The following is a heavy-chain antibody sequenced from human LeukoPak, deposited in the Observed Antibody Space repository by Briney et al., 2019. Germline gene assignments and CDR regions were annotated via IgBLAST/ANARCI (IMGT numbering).Heavy chain of an antibody. J-gene: IGHJ6*02. Sequence: AETLSLTCTVSVGSISIYYWSWIRQPPGKGLEGIGYIYYRGSTNYNPSRESRVTISVDTSKNQFSLKLRSVTAEDTAVHYCARASSTFYYGMHVWGQGPTVTASS. D-gene: IGHD3-16*01. CDR1: VGSISIYY. CDR2: IYYRGST. CDR3: ARASSTFYYGMHV. V-gene: IGHV4-59*01.